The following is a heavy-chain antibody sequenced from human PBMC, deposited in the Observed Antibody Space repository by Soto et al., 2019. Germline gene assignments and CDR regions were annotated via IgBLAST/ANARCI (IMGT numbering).Heavy chain of an antibody. CDR3: ARELRSYSGAYSDH. V-gene: IGHV3-33*05. D-gene: IGHD1-26*01. CDR2: VSYDGTKA. J-gene: IGHJ4*02. CDR1: GFTFKNYG. Sequence: GSLRLSCVGSGFTFKNYGMHWVRQAPGKGLEWLAVVSYDGTKAMYTDSVKGRISISRDNVRNTLFLQMDSLTAEDTALYYCARELRSYSGAYSDHWGQGTPVTVSS.